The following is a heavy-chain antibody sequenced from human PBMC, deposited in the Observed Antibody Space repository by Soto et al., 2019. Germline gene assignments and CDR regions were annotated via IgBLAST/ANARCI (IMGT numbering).Heavy chain of an antibody. J-gene: IGHJ6*02. Sequence: QVQLVQFGAEVKKPGSSVKVSCKASGDTDTNYVISWVRQAPGQGLEWMGGIFPKFGTTYSAQKLKDRLTITADESTSTGYRQLSSLRLDDTAVYYGGEEMTCGKFSVVWGQGTTVTVSS. CDR1: GDTDTNYV. V-gene: IGHV1-69*01. D-gene: IGHD1-26*01. CDR3: GEEMTCGKFSVV. CDR2: IFPKFGTT.